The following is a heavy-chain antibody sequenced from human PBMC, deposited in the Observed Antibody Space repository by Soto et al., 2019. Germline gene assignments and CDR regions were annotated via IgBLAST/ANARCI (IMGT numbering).Heavy chain of an antibody. V-gene: IGHV3-33*01. CDR3: ARAGTAMVTDWFDP. D-gene: IGHD5-18*01. CDR1: GFTFSSYG. CDR2: IWYDGSNK. J-gene: IGHJ5*02. Sequence: QVQLVESGGGVVQPGRSLRLSCAASGFTFSSYGMHWVRQAPGKGLEWVAVIWYDGSNKYYADSVKGRFTISRDNSKNTLYLQMNSLRAEETAVYYCARAGTAMVTDWFDPWGQGTLVTVSS.